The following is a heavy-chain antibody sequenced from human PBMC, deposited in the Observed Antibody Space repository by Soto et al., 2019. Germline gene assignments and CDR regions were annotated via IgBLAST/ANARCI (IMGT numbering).Heavy chain of an antibody. CDR2: ISGSGGST. CDR1: GFTFSSYA. Sequence: GGSLRLSCAASGFTFSSYAMSWVRQAPGKGLEWVSAISGSGGSTYYADSVKGRFTISRDNSKNTLYLQMNSLRAEDTAVYYCAKADSSSWGYSSSYDAFDIWGQGTMVTVSS. V-gene: IGHV3-23*01. J-gene: IGHJ3*02. D-gene: IGHD6-13*01. CDR3: AKADSSSWGYSSSYDAFDI.